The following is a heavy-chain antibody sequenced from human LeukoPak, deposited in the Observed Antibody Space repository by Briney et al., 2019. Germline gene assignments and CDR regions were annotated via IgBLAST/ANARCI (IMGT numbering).Heavy chain of an antibody. CDR1: GFTFSSYA. J-gene: IGHJ4*02. CDR2: ISGSGGST. D-gene: IGHD4-11*01. CDR3: ARSGGLQKFDY. V-gene: IGHV3-23*01. Sequence: GGSLRLSCAASGFTFSSYAMSWVRQAPGKGLEWVSAISGSGGSTYYADSVKGRFTISRDPSKNTVFLQTNSLRVEDTAVYYCARSGGLQKFDYWGQGTLVTVSS.